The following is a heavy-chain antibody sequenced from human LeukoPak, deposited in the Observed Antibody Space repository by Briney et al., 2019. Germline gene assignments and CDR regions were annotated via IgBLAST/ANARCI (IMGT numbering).Heavy chain of an antibody. CDR3: ALRIAAAGTHAFDI. CDR1: GYTFTSYG. V-gene: IGHV1-18*01. CDR2: ISAYNGNT. D-gene: IGHD6-13*01. J-gene: IGHJ3*02. Sequence: ASVKVSCKASGYTFTSYGISWVRQAPGQGLEWMGWISAYNGNTNYAQKFQGRVTMTRNTSISTAYMELSSLRSEDTAVYYCALRIAAAGTHAFDIWGQGTMVTVSS.